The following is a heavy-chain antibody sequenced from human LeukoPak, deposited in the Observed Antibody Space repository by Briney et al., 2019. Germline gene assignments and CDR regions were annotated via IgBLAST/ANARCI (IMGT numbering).Heavy chain of an antibody. V-gene: IGHV3-7*03. CDR1: GFTFGKYW. J-gene: IGHJ5*02. CDR3: ARAAQYVNWFDP. D-gene: IGHD4-11*01. CDR2: IKLDGSEK. Sequence: GGSLRLSCVASGFTFGKYWMSWVRQAPGKGLEWVANIKLDGSEKNYVDSVKGRFTISRDNTKNSLYLQMNSLRVEDTAVFYCARAAQYVNWFDPWGQGTLVTVSS.